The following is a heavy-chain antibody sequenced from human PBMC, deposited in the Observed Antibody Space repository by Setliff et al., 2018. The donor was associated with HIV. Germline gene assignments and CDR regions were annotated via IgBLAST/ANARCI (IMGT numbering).Heavy chain of an antibody. CDR1: GGTFSSYA. V-gene: IGHV1-8*02. CDR3: ATSVATFDSVDY. CDR2: INPNSGGT. J-gene: IGHJ4*02. D-gene: IGHD1-26*01. Sequence: ASVKVSCKASGGTFSSYAISWVRQAPGQGLEWMGGINPNSGGTNYAQKFQGWVTMTRNTSISTAYMELSSLRSEDTAVYYCATSVATFDSVDYWGQGTLVTVSS.